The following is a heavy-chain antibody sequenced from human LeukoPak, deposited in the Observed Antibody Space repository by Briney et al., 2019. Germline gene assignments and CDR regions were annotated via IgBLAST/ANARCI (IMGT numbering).Heavy chain of an antibody. CDR3: AKPTSGDGSFLIDY. Sequence: GGSLRLSCAASGFTFSSYGMHWVRQAPGKGLEWVAVIWNDGSYTYYAESVKGRFTISRDNSRNTLYLQMSRLRAEDTAVYYCAKPTSGDGSFLIDYWGQGTLVTVSS. D-gene: IGHD1-26*01. V-gene: IGHV3-33*06. J-gene: IGHJ4*02. CDR1: GFTFSSYG. CDR2: IWNDGSYT.